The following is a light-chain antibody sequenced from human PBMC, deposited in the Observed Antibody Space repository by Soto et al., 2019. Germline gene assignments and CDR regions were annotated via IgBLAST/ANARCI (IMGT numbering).Light chain of an antibody. CDR2: GAS. V-gene: IGKV3-15*01. CDR3: QQYKNWRT. Sequence: EIVMTQSPATLSVSPGERATLSCRASQSVNSNLAWYQQKPGQAPRLLIYGASTRATGIPARFSGSGSGTEFTLTMSSLQSEDLAVYYCQQYKNWRTFGQGTKLDIK. CDR1: QSVNSN. J-gene: IGKJ2*01.